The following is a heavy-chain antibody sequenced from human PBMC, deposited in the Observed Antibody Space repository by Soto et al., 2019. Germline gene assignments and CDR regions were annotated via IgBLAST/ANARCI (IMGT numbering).Heavy chain of an antibody. J-gene: IGHJ4*02. V-gene: IGHV3-21*01. Sequence: PGGSLILSCAASGFTFSSYSMNWVRQAPGKGLEWVSSISSSSSYIYYADSVKGRFTISRDNAKNSLYLQMNSLRAEHTPVYYRARASSGWYSHWGQGTLVTVSS. CDR3: ARASSGWYSH. CDR2: ISSSSSYI. CDR1: GFTFSSYS. D-gene: IGHD6-19*01.